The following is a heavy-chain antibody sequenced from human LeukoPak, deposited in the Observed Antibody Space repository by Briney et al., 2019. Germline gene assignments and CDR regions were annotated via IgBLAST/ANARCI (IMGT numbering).Heavy chain of an antibody. CDR3: ARGASIAARLNWFDP. D-gene: IGHD6-6*01. CDR1: GYTFTGYY. CDR2: INPNSGGT. V-gene: IGHV1-2*02. J-gene: IGHJ5*02. Sequence: ASVKISCKASGYTFTGYYMHWVRQAPGQGLEWMGWINPNSGGTNYAQKFQGRVTMTRDTSISTAYMELSRLRSDDTAVYYCARGASIAARLNWFDPWGQGTLVTVSP.